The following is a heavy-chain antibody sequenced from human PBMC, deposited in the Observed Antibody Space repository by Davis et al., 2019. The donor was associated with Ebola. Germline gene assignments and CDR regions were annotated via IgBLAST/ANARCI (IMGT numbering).Heavy chain of an antibody. CDR2: ISGDGGIT. V-gene: IGHV3-74*01. CDR1: GFTFSSYW. D-gene: IGHD4-17*01. Sequence: GESLKISCAASGFTFSSYWMHWVRQAPGKGLVWVSRISGDGGITSYADSVKGRFTISRDNAKSTLYLQMNSLTAEDTAVYYCVRTTYGAPEYWGQGTLVTVSS. J-gene: IGHJ4*02. CDR3: VRTTYGAPEY.